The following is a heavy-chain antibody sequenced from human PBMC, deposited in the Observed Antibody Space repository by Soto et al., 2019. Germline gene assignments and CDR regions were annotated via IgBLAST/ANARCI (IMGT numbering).Heavy chain of an antibody. CDR1: GFTFSNAW. CDR2: IKSKADGGTT. Sequence: EVQVVEAGGGLVKPGGSLRLSCATSGFTFSNAWMSWVRQAPGKGLEWVGRIKSKADGGTTDYAAPVKGRFTISRDDSKNTVYLQMSSLKTEDTAVYYCSTAYCGGDCSWGQGTLVTVSS. J-gene: IGHJ4*02. D-gene: IGHD2-21*02. CDR3: STAYCGGDCS. V-gene: IGHV3-15*01.